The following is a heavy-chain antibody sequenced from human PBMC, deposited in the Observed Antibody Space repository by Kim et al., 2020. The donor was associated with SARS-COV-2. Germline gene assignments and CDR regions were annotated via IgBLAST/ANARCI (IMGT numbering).Heavy chain of an antibody. CDR2: ITSSGGST. D-gene: IGHD3-16*01. Sequence: GGSLRLSCAASGFTFSSYAMSWVRQAPGKGLEWVSAITSSGGSTYYADSVKGRFTISRDNSKNTLYLQMNSLRAEDTAVYYCCETSGGTLGAWGQGTLVTVSS. CDR3: CETSGGTLGA. J-gene: IGHJ5*02. CDR1: GFTFSSYA. V-gene: IGHV3-23*01.